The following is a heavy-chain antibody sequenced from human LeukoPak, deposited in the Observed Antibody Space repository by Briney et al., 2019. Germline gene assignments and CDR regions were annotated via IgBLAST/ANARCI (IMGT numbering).Heavy chain of an antibody. J-gene: IGHJ3*02. CDR2: IYYSGST. D-gene: IGHD3-22*01. Sequence: SETLSLTCTVSGGSISDYYWSWIRQPPGKGLEWIGYIYYSGSTYYNPSLKSRVTISVDTSKNQFSLKLSSVTAADTAVYYCARDTMIVQGAFDIWGQGTMVTVSS. CDR1: GGSISDYY. CDR3: ARDTMIVQGAFDI. V-gene: IGHV4-30-4*08.